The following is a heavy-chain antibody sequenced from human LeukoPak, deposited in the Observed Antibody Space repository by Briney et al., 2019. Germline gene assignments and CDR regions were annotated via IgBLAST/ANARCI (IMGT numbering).Heavy chain of an antibody. Sequence: SVNLSCKASGLTFSIYAIRWVRQAPGHGLEWMGRLIPIFGIANYAQKIQGRVTITADKSTSTAYMELSSLRSEDTAVYYCARDPLGYDSRGYSNYFDYWGQGTLVTVSS. J-gene: IGHJ4*02. V-gene: IGHV1-69*04. CDR2: LIPIFGIA. CDR1: GLTFSIYA. CDR3: ARDPLGYDSRGYSNYFDY. D-gene: IGHD3-22*01.